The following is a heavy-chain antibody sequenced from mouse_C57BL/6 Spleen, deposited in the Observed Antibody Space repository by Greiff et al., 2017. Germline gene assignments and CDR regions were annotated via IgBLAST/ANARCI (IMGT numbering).Heavy chain of an antibody. D-gene: IGHD2-2*01. CDR3: ANYYGYDGRSHSYPMDH. CDR2: INPSSGYT. J-gene: IGHJ4*01. V-gene: IGHV1-7*01. CDR1: VYTCTGYW. Sequence: QVQLQQSGAELAKPGASVKLSCKASVYTCTGYWMRWVKQRPGQGLEWIGYINPSSGYTKYNQKFKDKATWTADKSSRTAYMQLSSLTYEDSAVYYCANYYGYDGRSHSYPMDHWGQGTPVTVSP.